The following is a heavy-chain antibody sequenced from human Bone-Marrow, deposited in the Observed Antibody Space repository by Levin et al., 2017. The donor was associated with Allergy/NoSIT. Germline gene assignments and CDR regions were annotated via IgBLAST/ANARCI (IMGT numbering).Heavy chain of an antibody. D-gene: IGHD4-11*01. CDR1: GFTFSTYA. Sequence: PGGSLRLSCAASGFTFSTYAINWIRQAPGKGLEWVSAFGGSDGGPNYADSVKGRFTISRDNSKNTVYLHMDSLRAEDTAIYYCAKASYGNSPSFDHWGQGTLVTVSS. J-gene: IGHJ4*02. CDR2: FGGSDGGP. V-gene: IGHV3-23*01. CDR3: AKASYGNSPSFDH.